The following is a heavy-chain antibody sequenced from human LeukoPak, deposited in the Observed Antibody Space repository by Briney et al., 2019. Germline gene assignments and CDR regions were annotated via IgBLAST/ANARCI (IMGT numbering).Heavy chain of an antibody. CDR2: INPSGGST. Sequence: ASVKVSCKASGYTFTSYYMHWVRQAPGQGLEWMGIINPSGGSTSYAQKSQGRVTMTRDTSTSTAYMELSSLRSEDTAVYYCARGTYCSGGSCPYRTNYYYYYMDVWGKGTTVTVSS. D-gene: IGHD2-15*01. J-gene: IGHJ6*03. V-gene: IGHV1-46*03. CDR1: GYTFTSYY. CDR3: ARGTYCSGGSCPYRTNYYYYYMDV.